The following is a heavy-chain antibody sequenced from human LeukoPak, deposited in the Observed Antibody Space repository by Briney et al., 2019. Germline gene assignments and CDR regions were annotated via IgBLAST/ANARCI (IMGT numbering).Heavy chain of an antibody. CDR3: ARVMGDLQS. CDR2: ISETGGTT. D-gene: IGHD3-16*01. Sequence: GGSLRLSCAGSGFTFSSYAMSWVRQAPGKGLEWVSAISETGGTTYDADSVKGRFTISRDNSKNTLYLQMNSLRAEDTAVYYCARVMGDLQSWGQGTLGTVSS. J-gene: IGHJ4*02. V-gene: IGHV3-23*01. CDR1: GFTFSSYA.